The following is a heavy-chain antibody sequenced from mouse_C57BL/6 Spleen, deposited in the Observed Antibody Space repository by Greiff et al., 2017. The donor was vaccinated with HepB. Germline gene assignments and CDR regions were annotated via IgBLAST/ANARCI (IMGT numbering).Heavy chain of an antibody. D-gene: IGHD5-1*01. J-gene: IGHJ3*01. CDR1: GFTFSSYA. V-gene: IGHV5-4*01. CDR2: ISDGGSYT. CDR3: AREGEYGGFAY. Sequence: EVQVVESGGGLVKPGGSLKLSCAASGFTFSSYAMSWVRQTPEKRLEWVATISDGGSYTYYPDNVKGRFTISRDNAKNNLYLQMSHLKAEDTAMYYCAREGEYGGFAYWGQGTLVTVSA.